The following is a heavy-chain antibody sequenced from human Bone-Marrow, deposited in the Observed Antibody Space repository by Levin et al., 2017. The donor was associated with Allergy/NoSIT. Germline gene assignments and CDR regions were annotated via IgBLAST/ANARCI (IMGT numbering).Heavy chain of an antibody. D-gene: IGHD4-17*01. CDR2: IDQRGSNT. CDR3: AKDHVYGDSVGGPFDY. Sequence: GESLKISCAASGFSFSSYAMSWVRQAPGKGLEWVSSIDQRGSNTYYADSVKGRFTLSRDDSKNMLYLQMNSLRDEDTALYYCAKDHVYGDSVGGPFDYWGQGTLVTVSS. V-gene: IGHV3-23*01. CDR1: GFSFSSYA. J-gene: IGHJ4*02.